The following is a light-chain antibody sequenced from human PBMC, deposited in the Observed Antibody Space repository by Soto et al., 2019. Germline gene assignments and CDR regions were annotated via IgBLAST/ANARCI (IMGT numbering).Light chain of an antibody. CDR2: DVN. J-gene: IGLJ2*01. CDR3: TSWTTSNTMI. Sequence: QSALTQPASVSGSPGQSITSSCTGTSSDIGAYNFVSWYQQHPRKAPKLMLYDVNIRPSGVSNRFSGSKSGNTASLTISGLQAEDEADYYCTSWTTSNTMIFGGGTKLTVL. V-gene: IGLV2-14*03. CDR1: SSDIGAYNF.